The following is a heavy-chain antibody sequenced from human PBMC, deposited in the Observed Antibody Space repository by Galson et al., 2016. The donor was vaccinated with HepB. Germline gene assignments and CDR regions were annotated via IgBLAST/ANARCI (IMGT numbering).Heavy chain of an antibody. D-gene: IGHD2-15*01. V-gene: IGHV1-58*01. CDR1: GFTFSSSA. CDR3: ARVPPFCSGGSCSYYSDY. J-gene: IGHJ4*02. Sequence: SVKVSCKASGFTFSSSAVQWVRQARGQRLEWMGWIVVGSGNTKYAEKFQERVIITRDMSTSTVYMELSSLRSEDTAVYYCARVPPFCSGGSCSYYSDYWGQGTQVTVSS. CDR2: IVVGSGNT.